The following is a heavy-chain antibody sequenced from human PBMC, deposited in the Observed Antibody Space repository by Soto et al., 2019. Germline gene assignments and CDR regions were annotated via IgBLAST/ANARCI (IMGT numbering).Heavy chain of an antibody. CDR2: IDYIGRA. J-gene: IGHJ3*02. V-gene: IGHV4-31*03. CDR1: GGSISSDNYF. D-gene: IGHD2-15*01. Sequence: SETLSLTCTVSGGSISSDNYFWSWIRQHPGKGLEWIGYIDYIGRAYYNPSLKSRVTTSVDTSKNQFSLRLSSVTVADTATYYCAREVKSAAASDALDIWGQGTVVTVS. CDR3: AREVKSAAASDALDI.